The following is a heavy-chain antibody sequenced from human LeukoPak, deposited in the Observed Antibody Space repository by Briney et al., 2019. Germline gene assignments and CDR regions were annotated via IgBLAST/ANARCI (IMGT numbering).Heavy chain of an antibody. CDR1: GGSISSYY. D-gene: IGHD6-19*01. V-gene: IGHV4-59*01. CDR3: ARGGSGWNYYYYYMDV. Sequence: SETLPLTCTVSGGSISSYYWSWIRQPPGKGLEWIGYIYYSGSTNYNPSLKSRVTTSVDTSKNQFSLKLSSVTAADTAVYYCARGGSGWNYYYYYMDVWGKGTTVTISS. CDR2: IYYSGST. J-gene: IGHJ6*03.